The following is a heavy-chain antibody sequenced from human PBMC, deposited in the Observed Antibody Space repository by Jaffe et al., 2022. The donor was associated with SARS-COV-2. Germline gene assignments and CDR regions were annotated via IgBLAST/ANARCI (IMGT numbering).Heavy chain of an antibody. D-gene: IGHD3-9*01. J-gene: IGHJ4*02. V-gene: IGHV3-23*04. CDR1: GFTFSSYA. CDR3: AKARDDWSSCLDY. Sequence: EVQLVESGGGLVQPGGSLRLSCAASGFTFSSYALSWVRQAPGKGLEWVSTVSGSSGASTYYADSVKGRFTISRDNSKNTLYLQLNSLSADDTAVYYCAKARDDWSSCLDYWGQGTLVTVSS. CDR2: VSGSSGAST.